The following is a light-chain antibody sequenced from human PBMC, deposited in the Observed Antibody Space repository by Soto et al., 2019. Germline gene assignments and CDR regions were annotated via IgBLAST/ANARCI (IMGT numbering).Light chain of an antibody. Sequence: EIVLTQSPGTLSLSPGERAALSCRASQSVSSSYLAWYQQKPGQPPRLLIYGASSRATGIPDRFSGSGSGTDFTLTISRLEPEDFAVYYCQQYNNWPPITFGQGTRLEI. V-gene: IGKV3-20*01. CDR1: QSVSSSY. CDR3: QQYNNWPPIT. CDR2: GAS. J-gene: IGKJ5*01.